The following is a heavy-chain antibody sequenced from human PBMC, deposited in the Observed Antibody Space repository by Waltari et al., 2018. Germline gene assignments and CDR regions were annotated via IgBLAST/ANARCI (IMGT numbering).Heavy chain of an antibody. Sequence: EVQLVESGGGLVQPGRSLRLSCAASGFTFDDYAMHWVRQAPGKGLEWVSGISWNSGSIGYADSVKGRFTISRDNAKNSLYLQMNSLRAEDTALYYCAKMVAGTEMYYFDYWGQGTLVTVSS. V-gene: IGHV3-9*01. D-gene: IGHD2-15*01. CDR2: ISWNSGSI. J-gene: IGHJ4*02. CDR3: AKMVAGTEMYYFDY. CDR1: GFTFDDYA.